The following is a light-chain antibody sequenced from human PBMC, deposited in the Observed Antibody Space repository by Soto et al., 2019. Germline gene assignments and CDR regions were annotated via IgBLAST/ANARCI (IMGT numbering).Light chain of an antibody. CDR1: TSDVGTYNL. V-gene: IGLV2-23*01. CDR2: EGI. Sequence: QSALTQPASVSGSPGQSITISCTGTTSDVGTYNLVSWYQQHPDKAPKLMIYEGIKRPSGVSNRFSGSKSDYTASLTISGLLAEDEADYYCCSYACSSTVVFGGGTKVTVL. J-gene: IGLJ2*01. CDR3: CSYACSSTVV.